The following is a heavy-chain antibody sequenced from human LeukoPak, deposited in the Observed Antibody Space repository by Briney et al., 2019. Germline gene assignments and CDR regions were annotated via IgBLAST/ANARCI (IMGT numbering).Heavy chain of an antibody. CDR3: ARDRVTINKDDAFDI. J-gene: IGHJ3*02. CDR1: GFTVSSNY. Sequence: GGSLRLSCAASGFTVSSNYMSWVRQAPGKGLEWVSVIYSGGSTYYADSVKGRLTISRDNSKNTPYLQMNSLRAEDTAVYYCARDRVTINKDDAFDIWGQGTMVTVSS. V-gene: IGHV3-66*02. D-gene: IGHD3-3*01. CDR2: IYSGGST.